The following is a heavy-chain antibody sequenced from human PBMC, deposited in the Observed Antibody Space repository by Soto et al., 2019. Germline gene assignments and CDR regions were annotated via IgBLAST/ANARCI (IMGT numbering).Heavy chain of an antibody. J-gene: IGHJ3*02. CDR3: ARDAFDI. CDR2: IYYSGST. CDR1: GASISSYY. Sequence: PSETLSLTCTVSGASISSYYWTWIRQPPGKGLEWIGYIYYSGSTNYNPSLKSRITMSVDTSKNQFSLKLSSVTAADTAVYYCARDAFDIWGQGTTVTVSS. V-gene: IGHV4-59*12.